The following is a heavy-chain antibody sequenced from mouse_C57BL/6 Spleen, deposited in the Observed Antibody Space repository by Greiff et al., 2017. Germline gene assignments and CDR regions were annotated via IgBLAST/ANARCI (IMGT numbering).Heavy chain of an antibody. J-gene: IGHJ3*01. CDR1: GYTFTSYW. V-gene: IGHV1-59*01. CDR2: IDPSDSYT. D-gene: IGHD2-3*01. CDR3: ARNHDGYSFAY. Sequence: QVQLQQPGAELVRPGTSVKLSCKASGYTFTSYWMHWVKQRPGQGLEWIGVIDPSDSYTNYNQKFKGKATVTVDTSSSTAYMQLSSLTSEDSAVYYCARNHDGYSFAYWGQGTLVTVSA.